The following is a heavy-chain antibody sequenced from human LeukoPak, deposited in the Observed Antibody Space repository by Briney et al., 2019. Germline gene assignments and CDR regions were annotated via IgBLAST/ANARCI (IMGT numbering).Heavy chain of an antibody. CDR1: GFTFSSYA. J-gene: IGHJ4*02. CDR2: ISGSGGST. V-gene: IGHV3-23*01. Sequence: PGGSLRLSCATSGFTFSSYAMSWVRQAPGKGLEWVSAISGSGGSTYYADSVKGRFTISRDNSKNTLYLQMNSLRAEDTAVYYCANGILLWFGELSGGWGQGTLVTVSS. CDR3: ANGILLWFGELSGG. D-gene: IGHD3-10*01.